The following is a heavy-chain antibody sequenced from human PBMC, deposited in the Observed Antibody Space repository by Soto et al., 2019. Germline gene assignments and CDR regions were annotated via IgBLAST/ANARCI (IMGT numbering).Heavy chain of an antibody. V-gene: IGHV4-31*03. CDR1: GASVSSGNHY. CDR2: IDYSGGT. Sequence: SETLSLTCTVSGASVSSGNHYWSWIRQHPGKGLEWIGYIDYSGGTYYNPSLKSRVTISVDTSMNQFSLKVSSVTAADTAVFYCARGPYISSKTWFDPWGQGILVTVS. J-gene: IGHJ5*02. D-gene: IGHD2-15*01. CDR3: ARGPYISSKTWFDP.